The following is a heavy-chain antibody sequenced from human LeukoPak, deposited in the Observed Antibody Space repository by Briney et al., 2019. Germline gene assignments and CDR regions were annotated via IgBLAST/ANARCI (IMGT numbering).Heavy chain of an antibody. CDR1: GGSISSGDYY. V-gene: IGHV4-30-4*01. CDR2: IYYSGST. CDR3: ARAPVYSGTFFDY. Sequence: SETLSLTCTVSGGSISSGDYYWSWIRQPPGKGLEWIACIYYSGSTYYNPSLKSRVTISLDTSKNQFSLKLSSVTAADTAVYYCARAPVYSGTFFDYWGQGTLVTVSS. D-gene: IGHD1-26*01. J-gene: IGHJ4*02.